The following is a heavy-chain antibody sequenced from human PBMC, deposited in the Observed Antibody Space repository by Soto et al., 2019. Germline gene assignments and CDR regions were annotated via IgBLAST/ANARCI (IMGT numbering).Heavy chain of an antibody. V-gene: IGHV3-15*07. Sequence: PGGSLRLSCEASGFIFPNAWMSWVRQAPGKGLEWVGRIKSKTAGGTTDHAAAVKGRFTISRDDSKNTLYLQMSSLKTEDTAIYYCATVALHMPMPFYGMDVWGQGTKVTVSS. D-gene: IGHD2-2*01. J-gene: IGHJ6*02. CDR2: IKSKTAGGTT. CDR3: ATVALHMPMPFYGMDV. CDR1: GFIFPNAW.